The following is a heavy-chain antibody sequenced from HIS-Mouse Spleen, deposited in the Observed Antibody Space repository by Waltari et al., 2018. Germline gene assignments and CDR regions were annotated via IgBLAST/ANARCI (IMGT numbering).Heavy chain of an antibody. CDR3: AREIPYSSSWYDWYFDL. D-gene: IGHD6-13*01. CDR1: GGSISSSSYY. CDR2: IYYSGGN. J-gene: IGHJ2*01. Sequence: QLQLQESGPGLVKPSETLSLTCTVSGGSISSSSYYWGWIRQPPGKGLEWIGSIYYSGGNYYNPSLKSRVTISVDTSKNQFYLNLSSVTAADTAVYYCAREIPYSSSWYDWYFDLWGRGTLVTVSS. V-gene: IGHV4-39*07.